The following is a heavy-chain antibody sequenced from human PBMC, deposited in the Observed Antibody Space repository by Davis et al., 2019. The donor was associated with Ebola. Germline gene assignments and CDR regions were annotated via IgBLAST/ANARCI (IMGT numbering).Heavy chain of an antibody. D-gene: IGHD4-11*01. CDR3: ARDDYSNYVSAFDI. Sequence: GGSLRLSCAASGFTVSSNYMSWVRQAPGKGLEWVSVIYSGGSTYYADSVKGRFTISRDNSKNTLYLQMNSLRAEDTAVYYCARDDYSNYVSAFDIWGQGTMVTVSS. J-gene: IGHJ3*02. V-gene: IGHV3-53*01. CDR1: GFTVSSNY. CDR2: IYSGGST.